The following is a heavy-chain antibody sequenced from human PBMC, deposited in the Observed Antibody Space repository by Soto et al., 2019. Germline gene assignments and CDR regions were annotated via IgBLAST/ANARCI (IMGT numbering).Heavy chain of an antibody. D-gene: IGHD4-17*01. Sequence: VQLVESGGGLVQPGGSPRLSCAASGFIFSSYWMHWVRQAPGKGLVWVSRINSDGSRTSYADSVKGRFTISRDNARNTLYLQMNSLRAEDTAVYYCARGPYGDYYDLAYWGQGTLVTVSS. CDR3: ARGPYGDYYDLAY. CDR2: INSDGSRT. CDR1: GFIFSSYW. J-gene: IGHJ4*02. V-gene: IGHV3-74*01.